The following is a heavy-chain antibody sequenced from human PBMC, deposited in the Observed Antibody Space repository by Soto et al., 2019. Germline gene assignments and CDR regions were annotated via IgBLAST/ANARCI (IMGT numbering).Heavy chain of an antibody. CDR2: VTYSGRNT. Sequence: EIQLLESGGGLVQPGGSLRLSCVASGFTFGSYAMSWVRQAPGKGLEWVSLVTYSGRNTYYAGFGTGLFTISRDNSRNTLYLQMSSLRVEDTAVYYCATPSLSTGGYSSFDSWGRGTLVTVSS. CDR3: ATPSLSTGGYSSFDS. V-gene: IGHV3-23*01. D-gene: IGHD1-26*01. J-gene: IGHJ4*02. CDR1: GFTFGSYA.